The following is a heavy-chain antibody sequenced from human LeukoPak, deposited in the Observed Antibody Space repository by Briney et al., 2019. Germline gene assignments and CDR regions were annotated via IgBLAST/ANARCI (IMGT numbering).Heavy chain of an antibody. V-gene: IGHV3-30*02. CDR1: GFTFSSYS. CDR3: AKDSKRWKTYYYESGSYYFDY. J-gene: IGHJ4*02. Sequence: PGGSLRLSCAASGFTFSSYSMNWVRQAPGKGLEWVAFTRYDGSNKYYADSVKGRFTISRDNSKNTLYLQMNSLRAEDTAVYYCAKDSKRWKTYYYESGSYYFDYWGQGTRVIVSS. CDR2: TRYDGSNK. D-gene: IGHD3-10*01.